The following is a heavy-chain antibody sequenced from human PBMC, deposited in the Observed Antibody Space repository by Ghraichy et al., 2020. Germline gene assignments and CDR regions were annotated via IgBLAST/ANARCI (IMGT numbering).Heavy chain of an antibody. Sequence: ASVKVSCKASGYTFTSYGISWVRQAPGQGLEWMGWISAYNGNTNYAQKLQGRVTMTTDTSTSTAYMELRSLRSDDTAVYYCARDTYYDFWSGYYTYYYYYGMDVWGQGTTVTVSS. D-gene: IGHD3-3*01. J-gene: IGHJ6*02. CDR1: GYTFTSYG. CDR2: ISAYNGNT. CDR3: ARDTYYDFWSGYYTYYYYYGMDV. V-gene: IGHV1-18*01.